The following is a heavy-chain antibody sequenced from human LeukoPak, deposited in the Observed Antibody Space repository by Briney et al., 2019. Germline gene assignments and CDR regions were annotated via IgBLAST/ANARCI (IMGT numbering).Heavy chain of an antibody. D-gene: IGHD3-3*01. CDR1: GGSISSGGYS. V-gene: IGHV4-30-2*01. J-gene: IGHJ3*01. CDR2: IYHSGST. Sequence: SSETLSLTCAVSGGSISSGGYSWSWIRQPPGKGLEWIGYIYHSGSTYYNPSLKSRVTISVDRSKNQFSLKLSSVTAADTAVFYCAKVRSAYYDFYAFDVWAKGQWSPSLQ. CDR3: AKVRSAYYDFYAFDV.